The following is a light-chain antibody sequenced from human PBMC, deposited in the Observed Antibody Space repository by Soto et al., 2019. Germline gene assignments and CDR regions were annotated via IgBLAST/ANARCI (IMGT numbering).Light chain of an antibody. J-gene: IGKJ2*01. CDR1: QSVSSN. CDR3: QQYKKWPYT. CDR2: GAS. Sequence: EIVMTQSPATLSVSPGERATLSCRASQSVSSNLAWYQQKSGQAPRVLISGASIRATGVSDRFSGSGSGTEFTLTISXXXXXDFAVYYCQQYKKWPYTFGQG. V-gene: IGKV3-15*01.